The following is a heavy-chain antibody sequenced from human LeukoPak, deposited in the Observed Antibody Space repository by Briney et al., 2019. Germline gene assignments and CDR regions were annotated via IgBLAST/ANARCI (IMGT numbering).Heavy chain of an antibody. J-gene: IGHJ3*02. CDR1: XFTXXXYA. D-gene: IGHD1-26*01. CDR3: AKGVRGSSLSDAFDI. V-gene: IGHV3-23*01. CDR2: ISGSGGTT. Sequence: SXRLSXXXXXFTXXXYAMNWVRQAPGKGLEWVSVISGSGGTTYYADSVKGRFTISRDNSKNTLYLQMNSLRAEDTAVYYCAKGVRGSSLSDAFDIWGQGTMVTVSS.